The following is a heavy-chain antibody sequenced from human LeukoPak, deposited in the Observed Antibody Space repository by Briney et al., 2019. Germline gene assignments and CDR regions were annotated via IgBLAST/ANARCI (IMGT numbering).Heavy chain of an antibody. V-gene: IGHV4-34*01. CDR1: GASFSGFF. CDR3: AANRDGYKLPHY. Sequence: SEALSLTCAVHGASFSGFFWSWIRQSPGKGLEFIGEISYEGSTNYKPSLNSRVTISVDTSKNQFSLKLSSATAADTAVYYCAANRDGYKLPHYWGQGILVTVSS. J-gene: IGHJ4*02. CDR2: ISYEGST. D-gene: IGHD5-24*01.